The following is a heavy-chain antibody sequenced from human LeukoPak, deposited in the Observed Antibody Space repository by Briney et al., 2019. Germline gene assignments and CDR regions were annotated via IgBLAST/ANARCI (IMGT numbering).Heavy chain of an antibody. CDR1: GGTFSSYA. CDR2: IIPIFGTA. D-gene: IGHD3-22*01. V-gene: IGHV1-69*13. Sequence: SVKVSCKASGGTFSSYAISWMRQAPGQGLEWMGGIIPIFGTANYAQKFQGRVTITADESTSTAYMELSSLRSEDTAVYYCAREYDSSAPWDYWGQGTLVTVSS. CDR3: AREYDSSAPWDY. J-gene: IGHJ4*02.